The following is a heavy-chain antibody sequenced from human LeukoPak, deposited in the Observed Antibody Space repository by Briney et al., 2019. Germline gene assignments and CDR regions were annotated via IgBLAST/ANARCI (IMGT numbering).Heavy chain of an antibody. Sequence: SQTLSLTCTVSGGSISSGGYYWSWIRQHPGKGLEWIGYIYYSGSTYYNPSLKSRVTISVDTSKNQFSLKLSSVTAADTAVYYCARHHGSGSYFEEGPYYFDYWGQGTLVTVSS. V-gene: IGHV4-31*03. CDR3: ARHHGSGSYFEEGPYYFDY. J-gene: IGHJ4*02. CDR2: IYYSGST. D-gene: IGHD1-26*01. CDR1: GGSISSGGYY.